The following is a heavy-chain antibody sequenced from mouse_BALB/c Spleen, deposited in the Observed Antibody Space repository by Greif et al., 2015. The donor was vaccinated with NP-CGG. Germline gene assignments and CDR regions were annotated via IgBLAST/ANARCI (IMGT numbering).Heavy chain of an antibody. V-gene: IGHV1-15*01. CDR3: TREGGSAWFAS. J-gene: IGHJ3*01. CDR2: IDPETGGT. Sequence: QVQLQQSGAELVRPGASVTLSCKASGYTFTDYEMHWVKQTPVHGLEWIGAIDPETGGTAYNQKFKGKATLTADKSSSTACQGPRQLTAEGACVYICTREGGSAWFASGGWGSLFPVSA. CDR1: GYTFTDYE.